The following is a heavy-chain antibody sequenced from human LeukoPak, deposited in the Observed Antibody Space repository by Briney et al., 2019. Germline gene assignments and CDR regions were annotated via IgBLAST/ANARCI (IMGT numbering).Heavy chain of an antibody. CDR1: GFTASTIH. V-gene: IGHV3-66*01. CDR3: ARARVEAVRGVSWYSFHS. J-gene: IGHJ4*02. Sequence: PGGSLSPSRAASGFTASTIHMSWLCQAPGKGLEWVSGTYSGGTTYYADSVKGRFTISRDNSKNTLSLQMDSLRAEDTAVYYCARARVEAVRGVSWYSFHSWGQPRLVSVSS. D-gene: IGHD3-10*01. CDR2: TYSGGTT.